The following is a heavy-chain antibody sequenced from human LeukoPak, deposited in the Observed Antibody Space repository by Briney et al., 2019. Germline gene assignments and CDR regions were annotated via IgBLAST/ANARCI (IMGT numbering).Heavy chain of an antibody. Sequence: SVKVSCKASGGTFNSYTISWVRQAPGQGLEWMGRIIPILGIANYAQKFQGRVTITADKSTSTAYMELSSLRSEDTAVYYCARKGGRKAVAGTRSPYHWGQGTLVTVSS. J-gene: IGHJ4*02. CDR2: IIPILGIA. V-gene: IGHV1-69*02. CDR3: ARKGGRKAVAGTRSPYH. CDR1: GGTFNSYT. D-gene: IGHD6-19*01.